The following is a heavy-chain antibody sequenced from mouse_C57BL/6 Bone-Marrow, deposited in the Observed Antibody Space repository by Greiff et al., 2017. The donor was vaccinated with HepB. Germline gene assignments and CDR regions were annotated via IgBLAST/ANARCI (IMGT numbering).Heavy chain of an antibody. CDR3: AREGYYYGSSYSAAWFAY. J-gene: IGHJ3*01. D-gene: IGHD1-1*01. CDR1: GYSITSGYY. Sequence: VQLKESGPGLVKPSQSLSLTCPVTGYSITSGYYWNWIRQFPGNKLEWMGYISYDGSNNYNPSLKNRISITRDTSKNQFFLKLNSVTTEDTATYYCAREGYYYGSSYSAAWFAYWGQGTLVTVSA. CDR2: ISYDGSN. V-gene: IGHV3-6*01.